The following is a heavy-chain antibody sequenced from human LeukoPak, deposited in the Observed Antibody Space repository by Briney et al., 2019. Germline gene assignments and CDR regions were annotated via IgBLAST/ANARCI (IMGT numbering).Heavy chain of an antibody. V-gene: IGHV3-53*01. Sequence: GGSLRLSCAASGFTVSSNYMSWVRQAPGKGLEWVSVIYSGGSTYYADSVKGRFTISRDNSKNTLYLQMNSLRAEDTAVYYCASPSEYYDSSGYYSWAFDIWGQGTMVTVYS. CDR3: ASPSEYYDSSGYYSWAFDI. CDR2: IYSGGST. J-gene: IGHJ3*02. D-gene: IGHD3-22*01. CDR1: GFTVSSNY.